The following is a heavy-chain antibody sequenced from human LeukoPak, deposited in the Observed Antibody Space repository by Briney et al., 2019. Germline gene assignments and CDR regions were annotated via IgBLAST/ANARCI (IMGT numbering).Heavy chain of an antibody. J-gene: IGHJ4*02. D-gene: IGHD3-10*02. CDR2: IYYSGGS. V-gene: IGHV4-30-4*01. Sequence: SQTLSLTCTVSGGSITSGDYYWSWIRQSPGKGLEWIGYIYYSGGSYYNPSLRSRVTISIDRSKNQLSLKLSSVTAADTAVYYCARTKDTTVIMFVNWGQGTSVTVSS. CDR1: GGSITSGDYY. CDR3: ARTKDTTVIMFVN.